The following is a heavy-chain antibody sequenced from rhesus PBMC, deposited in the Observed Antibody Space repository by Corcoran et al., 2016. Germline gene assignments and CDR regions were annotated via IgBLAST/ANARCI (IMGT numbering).Heavy chain of an antibody. CDR1: GGSISSNW. D-gene: IGHD6-31*01. J-gene: IGHJ5-2*02. CDR3: ARTSSSGWYLNSLDV. V-gene: IGHV4-173*01. CDR2: ISGRGGST. Sequence: QLQLQESGPGLVKPSETLSLTCAVSGGSISSNWWSWIRQPPGKGLEWSGRISGRGGSTTYHPSLKSRVTISTDTSKNQFSLKLSSVTAADTAVYYCARTSSSGWYLNSLDVWGRGVLVTVSS.